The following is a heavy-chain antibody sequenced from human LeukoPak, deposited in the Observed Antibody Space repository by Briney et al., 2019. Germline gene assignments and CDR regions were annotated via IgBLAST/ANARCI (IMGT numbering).Heavy chain of an antibody. D-gene: IGHD3-22*01. J-gene: IGHJ3*02. CDR1: GFTFSSYE. CDR2: ISSSGSTI. CDR3: ARDGPLNYDSSGYYPNDAFDI. Sequence: GGSLRLSCAASGFTFSSYEMNWVRQAPGKGLEWASYISSSGSTIYYADSVKGRFTISRDNAKNSLYLQMNSLRAEDTAVYYCARDGPLNYDSSGYYPNDAFDIWGQGTMVTVSS. V-gene: IGHV3-48*03.